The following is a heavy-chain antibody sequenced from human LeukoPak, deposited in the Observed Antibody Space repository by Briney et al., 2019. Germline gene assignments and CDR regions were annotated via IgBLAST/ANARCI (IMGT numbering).Heavy chain of an antibody. Sequence: AETLSLTCTVSGVSISNYYWSWIRQPPGKGLVWIGYIYSSGSTNYNPSLKGRVTISVDTSKNQFSLKLDSVTAADTAVYYCARDRSRAPHCTSTSCPPFPQYYFDYWGQGTLVTVSS. J-gene: IGHJ4*02. CDR2: IYSSGST. CDR3: ARDRSRAPHCTSTSCPPFPQYYFDY. V-gene: IGHV4-59*01. CDR1: GVSISNYY. D-gene: IGHD2-2*01.